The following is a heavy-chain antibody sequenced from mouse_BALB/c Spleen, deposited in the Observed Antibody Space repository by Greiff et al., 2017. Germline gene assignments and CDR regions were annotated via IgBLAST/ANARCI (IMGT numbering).Heavy chain of an antibody. Sequence: VQLQQSGPELVKPGASVKMSCKASGYTFTSYVMHWVKQKPGQGLEWIGYINPYNDGTKYNEKFKGKATLTSDKSSSTAYMELSSLTSEDSAVYYCERGGHYYGYEGSMDYWGQGTSVTVSS. J-gene: IGHJ4*01. V-gene: IGHV1-14*01. CDR3: ERGGHYYGYEGSMDY. D-gene: IGHD1-2*01. CDR2: INPYNDGT. CDR1: GYTFTSYV.